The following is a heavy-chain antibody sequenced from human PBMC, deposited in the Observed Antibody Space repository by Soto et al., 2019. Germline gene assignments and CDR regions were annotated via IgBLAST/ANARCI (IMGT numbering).Heavy chain of an antibody. J-gene: IGHJ3*01. CDR3: VRDKLAAEDGFDV. CDR1: GFTFYTYA. Sequence: GGSLRLSCAASGFTFYTYAMHWVRQAPGKGLEWVAFISFDGSKKYFADSVKGRFTISRDSNKSTVDLEMNSLRAEDTAVYYCVRDKLAAEDGFDVWGQGTMVTVSS. CDR2: ISFDGSKK. V-gene: IGHV3-33*04. D-gene: IGHD1-7*01.